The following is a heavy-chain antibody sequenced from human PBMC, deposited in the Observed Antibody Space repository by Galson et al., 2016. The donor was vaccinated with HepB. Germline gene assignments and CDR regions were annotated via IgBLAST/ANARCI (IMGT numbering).Heavy chain of an antibody. V-gene: IGHV3-9*01. CDR2: ISWNSGSI. Sequence: SLRLSCAASGFIFKDYAMHWVRQAPGKGREWVSSISWNSGSIGYADSVKGRFTISRDNAKNSLYLQMNSLRAEDTAFYYCAQDKASLSVGATNFQHWGQGTLVTVSS. CDR1: GFIFKDYA. CDR3: AQDKASLSVGATNFQH. D-gene: IGHD1-26*01. J-gene: IGHJ1*01.